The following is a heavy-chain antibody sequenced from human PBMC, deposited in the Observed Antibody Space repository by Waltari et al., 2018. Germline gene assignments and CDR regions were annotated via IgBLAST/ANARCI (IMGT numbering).Heavy chain of an antibody. CDR2: IRNSGDST. V-gene: IGHV3-23*01. J-gene: IGHJ4*02. Sequence: ELQLLESGGGLVQSGGSMRLSCAASGFTFSSYATSWVRQAPGKGLEWVSGIRNSGDSTDYADSVQGRFTISRDNSKNTLYLYMNSLRAEDTAVYYCARLYYTADYWGQGTLVTVSS. CDR3: ARLYYTADY. D-gene: IGHD3-22*01. CDR1: GFTFSSYA.